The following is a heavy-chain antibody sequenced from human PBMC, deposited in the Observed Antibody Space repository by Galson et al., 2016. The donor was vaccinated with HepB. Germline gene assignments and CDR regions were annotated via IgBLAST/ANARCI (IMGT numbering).Heavy chain of an antibody. CDR3: AGHWVATATHYYYGMDV. J-gene: IGHJ6*02. Sequence: QSGAEVKKPGESLKISCMASGYGFSSYWMAWVRQRSGRGLDWMGIIYPDVSSTKYSPSLPGPVTISAYRSIVTAYLQWSRLKASDTAMYYRAGHWVATATHYYYGMDVWGQGTTVIVSS. CDR1: GYGFSSYW. CDR2: IYPDVSST. V-gene: IGHV5-51*01. D-gene: IGHD5-12*01.